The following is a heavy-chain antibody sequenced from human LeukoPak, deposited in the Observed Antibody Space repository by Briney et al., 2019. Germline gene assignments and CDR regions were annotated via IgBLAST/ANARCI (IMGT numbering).Heavy chain of an antibody. CDR3: ARSMRMSVPAAIDY. D-gene: IGHD2-2*01. V-gene: IGHV5-51*04. CDR1: GYSFTSYW. CDR2: IYPGESDA. J-gene: IGHJ4*02. Sequence: EALKTSCNGFGYSFTSYWIGWVRQMPGQGVGWRGVIYPGESDARYSPSFQGQVTIPADKPISTADLQWSSVKASDTAMYYCARSMRMSVPAAIDYWGQGPLVTVSS.